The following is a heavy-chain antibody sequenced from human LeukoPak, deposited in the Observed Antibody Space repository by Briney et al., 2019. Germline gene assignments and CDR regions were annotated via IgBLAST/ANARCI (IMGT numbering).Heavy chain of an antibody. J-gene: IGHJ4*02. D-gene: IGHD3-22*01. CDR3: ASAPNYYVSSGSDH. V-gene: IGHV4-34*01. Sequence: SETLSLTCAVYGGSFSSYSWSWVRQPPGKGLEWIGESSPSGSPNYSPSLKSRVTMSLDTSRNQFSLRLNSVTAADTAVYYCASAPNYYVSSGSDHWGQGILVTVSS. CDR1: GGSFSSYS. CDR2: SSPSGSP.